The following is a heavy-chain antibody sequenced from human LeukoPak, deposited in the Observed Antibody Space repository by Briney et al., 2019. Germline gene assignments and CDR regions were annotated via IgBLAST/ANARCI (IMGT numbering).Heavy chain of an antibody. J-gene: IGHJ5*01. CDR1: GFSFTSYS. D-gene: IGHD5-24*01. V-gene: IGHV5-51*01. CDR3: ARNNYVYT. CDR2: IYPGDSEV. Sequence: GESLKSSVMRPGFSFTSYSSGWVRQMPGKGLEWMGIIYPGDSEVRYSASFQGQVTISADKSISNAYLQWSSLKASDSAMYYCARNNYVYTWGQGTLVTVSS.